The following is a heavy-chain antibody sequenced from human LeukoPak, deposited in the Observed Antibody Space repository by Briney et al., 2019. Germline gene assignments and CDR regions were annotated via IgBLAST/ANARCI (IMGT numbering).Heavy chain of an antibody. CDR2: ISSSGNTI. J-gene: IGHJ3*02. CDR3: ARGPSIAARYDAFDI. D-gene: IGHD6-6*01. CDR1: EFTFTSYE. V-gene: IGHV3-48*03. Sequence: GGSLRLSCAASEFTFTSYELNWVRQAPGKGLEWASYISSSGNTISYADSVKGRFTISRDNAKNSLYLQVISLRAEDTAVYYCARGPSIAARYDAFDIWGQGTMVTVSS.